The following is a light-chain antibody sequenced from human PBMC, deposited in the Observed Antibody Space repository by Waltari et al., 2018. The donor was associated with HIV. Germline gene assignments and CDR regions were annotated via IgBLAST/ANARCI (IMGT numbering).Light chain of an antibody. CDR3: QAWDSSTVV. CDR2: QDK. J-gene: IGLJ2*01. Sequence: SYELTQPASVSVSPGQTASITCSGDKLGDKYVSWYQQKPGQSPVVVIYQDKKRPSGIHERFSGSNSGNTATLTISGTQALDEADYYCQAWDSSTVVFGGGTKVTVL. CDR1: KLGDKY. V-gene: IGLV3-1*01.